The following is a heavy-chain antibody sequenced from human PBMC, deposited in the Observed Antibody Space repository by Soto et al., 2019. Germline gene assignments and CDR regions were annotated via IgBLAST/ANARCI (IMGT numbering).Heavy chain of an antibody. Sequence: GCLRLSCAASGFTFSTYATSWVRQAPGKGLEWVSAISGGRSGTYYADSVRGRFTLFRDDSTNTRYLQMNSLRAEDTAIYHCAKGSLGYCSGAIFYFFGFWGQGTLVNVSP. J-gene: IGHJ4*02. CDR2: ISGGRSGT. CDR1: GFTFSTYA. CDR3: AKGSLGYCSGAIFYFFGF. D-gene: IGHD2-15*01. V-gene: IGHV3-23*01.